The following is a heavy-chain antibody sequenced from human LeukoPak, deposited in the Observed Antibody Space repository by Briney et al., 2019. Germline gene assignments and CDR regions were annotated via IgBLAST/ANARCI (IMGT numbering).Heavy chain of an antibody. D-gene: IGHD6-25*01. Sequence: PGGSLRLSCAASEFTFSTYWMSWVRQAPGKGLEWVANIKQDGSERYYVDSVEGRFTISRDNAKNSLYLQMNSLRAEDTAVYYCARAQKSGPYYFDYWGQGTPVTVSS. J-gene: IGHJ4*02. CDR1: EFTFSTYW. CDR3: ARAQKSGPYYFDY. CDR2: IKQDGSER. V-gene: IGHV3-7*05.